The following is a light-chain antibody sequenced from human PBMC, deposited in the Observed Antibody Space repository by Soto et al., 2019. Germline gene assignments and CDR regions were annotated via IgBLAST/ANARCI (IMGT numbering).Light chain of an antibody. Sequence: QSVLTQRASVSGSPGQSITISCTGTSSDVGGYHYVSWYQQHPGKAPKLMIYDVSNRPSGVSNRFSGSKSGNTASLTISGRQAEDEADYYGSSYTSSSTLLGTGTKLTVL. CDR1: SSDVGGYHY. CDR2: DVS. V-gene: IGLV2-14*01. CDR3: SSYTSSSTL. J-gene: IGLJ1*01.